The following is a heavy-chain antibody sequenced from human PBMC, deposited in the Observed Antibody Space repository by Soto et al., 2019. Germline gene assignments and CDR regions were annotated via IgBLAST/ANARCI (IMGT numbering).Heavy chain of an antibody. Sequence: QVQLQESGPGLVKPSGTLSLTCAVSGGSISRSNWCGWVRHPPGKGLEWIGEISYSGSTNYNTSLKRRVTIAVDKSKNQFTLKLSSVTAADTAVYYCASVRGGYYYAMKVWGQGTTVTVCS. CDR1: GGSISRSNW. CDR3: ASVRGGYYYAMKV. J-gene: IGHJ6*02. D-gene: IGHD3-10*02. V-gene: IGHV4-4*02. CDR2: ISYSGST.